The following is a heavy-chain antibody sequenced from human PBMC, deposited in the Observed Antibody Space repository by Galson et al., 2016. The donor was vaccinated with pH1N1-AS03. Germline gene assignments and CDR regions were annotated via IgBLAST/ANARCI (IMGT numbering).Heavy chain of an antibody. CDR2: IYWDDDK. V-gene: IGHV2-5*02. CDR1: GFSLSTTGVG. D-gene: IGHD6-13*01. J-gene: IGHJ6*02. CDR3: AHRVHGGSSWYIFYFSDMNV. Sequence: PALVKPTQTLTLTCTLSGFSLSTTGVGVGWIRQPPGKALEWLALIYWDDDKRYSPSLKTRRTITKDTSKNQVVLTMTHMDPVDTPTSYCAHRVHGGSSWYIFYFSDMNVWGQGTTVTVSS.